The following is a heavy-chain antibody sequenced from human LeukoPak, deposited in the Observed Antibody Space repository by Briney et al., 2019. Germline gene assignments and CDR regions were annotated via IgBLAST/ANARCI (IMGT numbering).Heavy chain of an antibody. CDR2: INPNSGGT. Sequence: GASVKVTCKASGYTFTCYYMHWVRQAPGQGLGWMGWINPNSGGTNYAQKFQGRVTMTRDTSISTAYMELSRLRSDDTAVYYCARDASRTLYSSSGLDAFDIWGQGTMVTVSS. V-gene: IGHV1-2*02. CDR1: GYTFTCYY. D-gene: IGHD6-6*01. CDR3: ARDASRTLYSSSGLDAFDI. J-gene: IGHJ3*02.